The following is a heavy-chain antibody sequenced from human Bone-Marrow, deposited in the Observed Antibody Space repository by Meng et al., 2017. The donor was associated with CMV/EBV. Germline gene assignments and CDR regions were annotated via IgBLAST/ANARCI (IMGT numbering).Heavy chain of an antibody. Sequence: GGSLRLSCAASGFTFSSYWMHWVCQAPGKGLVWVSRINSDGSSTSYADSVKGRFTISRDNAKNTLYLQMNSLRAEDTAVYYCARGSTSGLQFIVVITPNFDYWGQGTLVTVSS. D-gene: IGHD3-22*01. V-gene: IGHV3-74*01. CDR2: INSDGSST. J-gene: IGHJ4*02. CDR1: GFTFSSYW. CDR3: ARGSTSGLQFIVVITPNFDY.